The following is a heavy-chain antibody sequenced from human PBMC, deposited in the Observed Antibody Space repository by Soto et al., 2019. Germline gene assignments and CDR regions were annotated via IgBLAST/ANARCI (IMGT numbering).Heavy chain of an antibody. CDR1: GFTFSSYG. CDR2: ISYDGSNK. CDR3: AKDRGKEGLEVVCSSTSCYAAVVGYFDY. J-gene: IGHJ4*02. V-gene: IGHV3-30*18. D-gene: IGHD2-2*01. Sequence: GGSLRLSCAASGFTFSSYGMHWVRQAPGKGLEWVVVISYDGSNKYYADSVKGRFTISRDNSKNTLYLQMNSLRAEDTAVCYCAKDRGKEGLEVVCSSTSCYAAVVGYFDYWGQGTLVTVSS.